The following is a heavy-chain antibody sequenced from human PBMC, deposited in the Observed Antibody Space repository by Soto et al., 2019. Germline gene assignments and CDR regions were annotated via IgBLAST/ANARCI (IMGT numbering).Heavy chain of an antibody. CDR1: GFTFSDYY. V-gene: IGHV3-11*01. CDR2: ISSSGSTI. CDR3: ARDRLQYGWFDP. Sequence: VGSLRLSGAASGFTFSDYYMSWIRQAPGKGLEWVSYISSSGSTIYYADSVKGRFTISRDNAKNSLYLQMNSLRAEDTAVYYCARDRLQYGWFDPWGQGTLVTVSS. J-gene: IGHJ5*02. D-gene: IGHD4-4*01.